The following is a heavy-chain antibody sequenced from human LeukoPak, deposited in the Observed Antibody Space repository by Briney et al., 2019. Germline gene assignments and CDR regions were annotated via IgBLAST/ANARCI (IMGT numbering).Heavy chain of an antibody. V-gene: IGHV1-69*13. Sequence: ASVKVSCKASGGTFSSYAISWVRQAPGQGLEWMGGIIPIFGTANYAQKFQGRVTIAADESTSTAYMELSSLRSEDTAVYYCARGLGSFDWLWEHWGPGTLVTVSS. J-gene: IGHJ4*02. CDR3: ARGLGSFDWLWEH. CDR1: GGTFSSYA. D-gene: IGHD3-9*01. CDR2: IIPIFGTA.